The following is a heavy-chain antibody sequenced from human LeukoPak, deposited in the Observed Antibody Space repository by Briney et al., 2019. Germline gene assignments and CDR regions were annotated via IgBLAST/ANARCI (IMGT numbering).Heavy chain of an antibody. CDR2: GHYSRST. Sequence: SETLSLTCTVSGTSITSYYWNWIRQAPGQGPEWIGYGHYSRSTKYNPPLKSRVTISVDTSKNQFSLRLSSVTAADTAVYFCAKWASDNRAFDLWGQGTLVTVSS. J-gene: IGHJ4*02. V-gene: IGHV4-59*08. D-gene: IGHD2-8*01. CDR1: GTSITSYY. CDR3: AKWASDNRAFDL.